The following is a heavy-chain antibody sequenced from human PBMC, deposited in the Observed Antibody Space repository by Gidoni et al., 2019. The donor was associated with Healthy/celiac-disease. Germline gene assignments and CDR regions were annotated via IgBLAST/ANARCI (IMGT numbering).Heavy chain of an antibody. V-gene: IGHV1-69*01. D-gene: IGHD1-1*01. CDR3: ARGASTGTEEYYYYYYMDV. CDR2: IIPIFGTA. CDR1: GCTFSSYA. J-gene: IGHJ6*03. Sequence: QVQLLQSGAEVKTPGSSVKVSCKASGCTFSSYAISWVRQAPGHGLEWMGGIIPIFGTANYAQKCQGRVTITADESTSTAYMELSSLRSEDTAVYYCARGASTGTEEYYYYYYMDVWGKGTTVTVSS.